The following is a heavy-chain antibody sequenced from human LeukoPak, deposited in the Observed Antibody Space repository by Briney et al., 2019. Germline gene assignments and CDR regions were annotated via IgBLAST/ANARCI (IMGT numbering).Heavy chain of an antibody. CDR3: ARGLDDYGSGILQGGFDY. CDR1: GYTFTSYD. D-gene: IGHD3-10*01. V-gene: IGHV1-8*01. Sequence: GASVKVSYKASGYTFTSYDINWVRQATGQGLEWMGWMNPNSGNTGYAQKFQGRVTMTRNTSISTAYMELSSLRSEDTAVYYCARGLDDYGSGILQGGFDYWGQGTLVTVSS. J-gene: IGHJ4*02. CDR2: MNPNSGNT.